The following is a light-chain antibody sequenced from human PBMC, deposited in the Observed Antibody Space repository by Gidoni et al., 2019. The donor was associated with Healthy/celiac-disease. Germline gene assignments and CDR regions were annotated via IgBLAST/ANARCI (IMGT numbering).Light chain of an antibody. CDR1: QSVSSN. V-gene: IGKV3-15*01. Sequence: IVLTQSPATLSVSPGERATLSCRASQSVSSNLAWYQQKPGQAPRLLIYGASTRATGIPARFSGSGSGTEFTLTISSLQSEDVAVYYCQQYNNWPPLFXGXTKVEIK. J-gene: IGKJ4*01. CDR2: GAS. CDR3: QQYNNWPPL.